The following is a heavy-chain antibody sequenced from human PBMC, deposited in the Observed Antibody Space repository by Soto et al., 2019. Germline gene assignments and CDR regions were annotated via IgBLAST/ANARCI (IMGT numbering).Heavy chain of an antibody. V-gene: IGHV3-23*01. Sequence: GGSLRLSCAASGFTFSSYAMSWVRQAPGKGLEWVSAISGSGGSTYYADSVKGRFTISRDNSKNTLYLQMNSLRAEDTAVYYCAKKLQTHYYDSSGYGYWGQGTLVTVSS. CDR3: AKKLQTHYYDSSGYGY. D-gene: IGHD3-22*01. CDR2: ISGSGGST. CDR1: GFTFSSYA. J-gene: IGHJ4*02.